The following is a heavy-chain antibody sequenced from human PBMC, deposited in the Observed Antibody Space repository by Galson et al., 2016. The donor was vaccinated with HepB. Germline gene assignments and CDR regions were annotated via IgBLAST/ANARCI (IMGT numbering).Heavy chain of an antibody. V-gene: IGHV4-59*11. CDR1: GGYISTHY. CDR3: ARDRGVFYGTDV. D-gene: IGHD3-10*01. CDR2: AYQSGDT. J-gene: IGHJ6*02. Sequence: ETLSLTCKVSGGYISTHYWTWIRQSPGKGLEWIGYAYQSGDTNYNPSLKSRVTISIDMSKNQISLNLTSVTAADTAVYYCARDRGVFYGTDVWGQGTTVAVSS.